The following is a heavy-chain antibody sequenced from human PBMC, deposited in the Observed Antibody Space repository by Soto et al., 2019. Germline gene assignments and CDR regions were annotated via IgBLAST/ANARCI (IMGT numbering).Heavy chain of an antibody. CDR1: GYTFTSYD. CDR2: MNPNSGNT. CDR3: ARAADRRTIYSSSCDY. Sequence: ASVKVSCKASGYTFTSYDINWVRQATGQGLEWMGWMNPNSGNTGYAQKFQGRVTMTRNTSISTAYMELSSLRSEDTAVYYCARAADRRTIYSSSCDYWGQGTLVTVSS. D-gene: IGHD6-13*01. J-gene: IGHJ4*02. V-gene: IGHV1-8*01.